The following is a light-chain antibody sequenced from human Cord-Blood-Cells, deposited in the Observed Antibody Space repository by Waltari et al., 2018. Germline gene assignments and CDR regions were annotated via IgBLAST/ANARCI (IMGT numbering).Light chain of an antibody. CDR3: SSYAGSNKV. Sequence: QSALTQPPSASGPPGQPAPISCTGTRSDVGGYNSVSWYQQHPGKAPKLMIYEVSKRPSGVPDRFSGSKSGNTASLTVSGLQAEDEADYYCSSYAGSNKVFGGGTKLTVL. V-gene: IGLV2-8*01. J-gene: IGLJ3*02. CDR1: RSDVGGYNS. CDR2: EVS.